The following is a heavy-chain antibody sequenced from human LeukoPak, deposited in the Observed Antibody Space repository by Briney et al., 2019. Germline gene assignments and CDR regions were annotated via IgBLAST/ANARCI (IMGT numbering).Heavy chain of an antibody. Sequence: GGSLRLSCAASGFTFSSYAMSWVRQAPGKGLEWVSCISGSGGSTYYAGSVKGRFTISRDNSKNTLYLQMNSLRAEDTAVYYCVKDSSGWLDYWGHGTLVTVSS. CDR3: VKDSSGWLDY. J-gene: IGHJ4*01. CDR1: GFTFSSYA. CDR2: ISGSGGST. D-gene: IGHD6-19*01. V-gene: IGHV3-23*01.